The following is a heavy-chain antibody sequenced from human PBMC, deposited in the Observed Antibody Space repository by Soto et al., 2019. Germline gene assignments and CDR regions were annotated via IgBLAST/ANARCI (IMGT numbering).Heavy chain of an antibody. V-gene: IGHV4-39*01. CDR3: ARHQVTKGEADYYYYMDV. J-gene: IGHJ6*03. CDR2: IYYSGST. D-gene: IGHD4-17*01. CDR1: GGSISSSSYY. Sequence: QLQLQESGPGLVKPSETLSLTCTVSGGSISSSSYYWGWIRQPPGKGLEWIGSIYYSGSTYYNPSLKSRVTISVDTSKNQFSLKLSSVTAADTAVYYCARHQVTKGEADYYYYMDVWGKGTTVTVSS.